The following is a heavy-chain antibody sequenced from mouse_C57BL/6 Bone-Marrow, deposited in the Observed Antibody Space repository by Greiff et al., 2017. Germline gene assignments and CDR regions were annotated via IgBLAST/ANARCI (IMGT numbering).Heavy chain of an antibody. D-gene: IGHD2-10*02. CDR1: GYTFTSYW. V-gene: IGHV1-61*01. Sequence: VQLQQPGAELVRPGSSVKLSCKASGYTFTSYWMDWVKQRPGQGLEWIGNIYPSDSETNYNQKFKDKATLTVDKSSSTAYMQLSSLTSEDSAVYYCARRRYGNLAWFAYWGQGTVVTVSA. CDR3: ARRRYGNLAWFAY. J-gene: IGHJ3*01. CDR2: IYPSDSET.